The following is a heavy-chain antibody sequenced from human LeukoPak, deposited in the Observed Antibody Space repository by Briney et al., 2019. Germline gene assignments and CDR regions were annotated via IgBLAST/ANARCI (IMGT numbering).Heavy chain of an antibody. J-gene: IGHJ4*02. D-gene: IGHD2-15*01. V-gene: IGHV3-33*01. Sequence: GRSLRLSCAASGFTFSSYGMHWVRQAPGKGLEWVAVIWYDGSNKYYADSVKGRFTISRDNSKNTLYLQMNSLRAEDTAVYYCATHPDCSGGSCPDYWGQGTLVTVSS. CDR2: IWYDGSNK. CDR1: GFTFSSYG. CDR3: ATHPDCSGGSCPDY.